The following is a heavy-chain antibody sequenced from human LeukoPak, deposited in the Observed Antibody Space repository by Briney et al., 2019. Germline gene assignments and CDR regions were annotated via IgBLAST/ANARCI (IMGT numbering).Heavy chain of an antibody. J-gene: IGHJ4*02. Sequence: ASVKVSCKASDYTFTSYGISWVRQAPGQGLEWMGWISAYNGNTNYAQKLQGRVTMTTDTSTSTAYMELRSLRSDDTAVYYCARLTGYMIEDYFDYWGQGTLVTVSS. CDR1: DYTFTSYG. V-gene: IGHV1-18*01. CDR2: ISAYNGNT. D-gene: IGHD3-22*01. CDR3: ARLTGYMIEDYFDY.